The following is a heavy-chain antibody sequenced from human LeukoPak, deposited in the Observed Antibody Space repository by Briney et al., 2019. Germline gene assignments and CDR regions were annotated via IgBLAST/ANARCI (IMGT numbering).Heavy chain of an antibody. CDR3: ARAPTDY. Sequence: AGGSLRLSCAASGFTFSSYSMNWVRQAPGKGLEWVSYISSSSSTIYYADSVKGRFTISRDNAKNSLYLQMNSLRAEDTAVYYCARAPTDYWGQGTLVTVSS. CDR1: GFTFSSYS. CDR2: ISSSSSTI. V-gene: IGHV3-48*01. J-gene: IGHJ4*02.